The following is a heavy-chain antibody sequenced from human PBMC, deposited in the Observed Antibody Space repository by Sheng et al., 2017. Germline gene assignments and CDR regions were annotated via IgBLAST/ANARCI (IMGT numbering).Heavy chain of an antibody. Sequence: QVQLVESGGGVVQPGRSLRLSCAASGFTFSSYAMHWVRQAPGKGLEWVAVIWHDGSDEYHAESVKGRFTISRDNSKNTVYLLMNSLRVEDTAVYYCAREGGRAYYDLTYYYYGMDVWGQGP. CDR3: AREGGRAYYDLTYYYYGMDV. CDR1: GFTFSSYA. CDR2: IWHDGSDE. V-gene: IGHV3-30*07. J-gene: IGHJ6*02. D-gene: IGHD3-3*01.